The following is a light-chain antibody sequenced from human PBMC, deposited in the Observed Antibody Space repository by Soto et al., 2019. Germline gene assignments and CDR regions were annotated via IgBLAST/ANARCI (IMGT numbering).Light chain of an antibody. CDR1: QSVSSSY. V-gene: IGKV3-20*01. Sequence: EIVLTQSPGTLSLSPGERATLSCRASQSVSSSYLAWYQQKPGQAPRLLIYGASSSATGIPDRFSVSGSGTDFTLTISRLEPEDFAVDYCQQYGSSRWTFGQGTKVES. J-gene: IGKJ1*01. CDR3: QQYGSSRWT. CDR2: GAS.